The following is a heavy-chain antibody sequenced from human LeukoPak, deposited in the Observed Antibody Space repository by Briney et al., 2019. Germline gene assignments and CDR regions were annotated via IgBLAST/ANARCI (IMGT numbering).Heavy chain of an antibody. D-gene: IGHD2-8*01. J-gene: IGHJ4*02. CDR3: ARYCTNGVCLGY. Sequence: SETLSLTCAVYGGSFSGYYWSWIRQPPGKGLEWIGEINHSGSTNYNPSLKSRVTISVDTSKNQFSVKLSSVTAADTAVYYCARYCTNGVCLGYWGQGTLVTVSS. V-gene: IGHV4-34*01. CDR1: GGSFSGYY. CDR2: INHSGST.